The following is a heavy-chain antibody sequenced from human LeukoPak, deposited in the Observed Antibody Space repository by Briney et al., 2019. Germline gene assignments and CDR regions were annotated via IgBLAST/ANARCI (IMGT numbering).Heavy chain of an antibody. CDR1: GFTFSSYG. CDR2: ISYDGSNK. Sequence: GGSLRLSCAASGFTFSSYGMHWVRQAPGKGLEWVAVISYDGSNKYYADSVKGRFTISRDNSKNTLYLQMNSLRAEDTAVYYCAKGSMEYDSIGRWGQGTLVTVSS. D-gene: IGHD3-22*01. J-gene: IGHJ4*02. CDR3: AKGSMEYDSIGR. V-gene: IGHV3-30*18.